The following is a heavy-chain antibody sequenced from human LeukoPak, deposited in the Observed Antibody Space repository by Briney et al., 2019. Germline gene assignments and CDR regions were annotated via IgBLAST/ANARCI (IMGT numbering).Heavy chain of an antibody. CDR2: IYYSGST. V-gene: IGHV4-39*07. J-gene: IGHJ4*02. D-gene: IGHD6-13*01. Sequence: SETLSLTCNVSGGSISRSGYYWGWIRQPPGKGLEWIGSIYYSGSTYYNPSLKSRVTISVDTSKNQFSLKLSSVTAADTAVYYCARLGSSWNRALEVDYWGQGTLVTVSS. CDR1: GGSISRSGYY. CDR3: ARLGSSWNRALEVDY.